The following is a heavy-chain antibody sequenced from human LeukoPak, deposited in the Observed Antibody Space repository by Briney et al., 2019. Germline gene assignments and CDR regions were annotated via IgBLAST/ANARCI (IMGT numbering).Heavy chain of an antibody. CDR2: IRSKTYAGTT. CDR3: TRVRMAAYSSSSLAY. CDR1: GLNFGDYA. Sequence: GGSLRLSCTGSGLNFGDYALTWVRQAPGKGQEWVGFIRSKTYAGTTEYAASVKGRFTFSRDDSKSIAYLQMNSLKTEDTAVYYCTRVRMAAYSSSSLAYWGQGTLLTVSS. J-gene: IGHJ4*02. D-gene: IGHD6-13*01. V-gene: IGHV3-49*04.